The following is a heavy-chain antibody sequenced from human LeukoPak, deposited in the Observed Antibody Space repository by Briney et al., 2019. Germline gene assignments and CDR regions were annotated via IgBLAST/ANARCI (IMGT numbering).Heavy chain of an antibody. J-gene: IGHJ6*03. Sequence: ASVKVSCKASGYTFSSYGISWVRQAPGQGLEWMGWISAYNGNTYYAQKLQGRVTMTTDTSTNTAYMELRSLRSDDTAVYYCARGHDFWSGPLNYYYMDVWGKGTTVTVSS. CDR2: ISAYNGNT. CDR3: ARGHDFWSGPLNYYYMDV. CDR1: GYTFSSYG. D-gene: IGHD3-3*01. V-gene: IGHV1-18*01.